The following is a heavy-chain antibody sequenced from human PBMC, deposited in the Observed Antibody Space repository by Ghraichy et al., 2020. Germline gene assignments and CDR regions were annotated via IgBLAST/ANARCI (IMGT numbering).Heavy chain of an antibody. CDR1: GFTFTSYF. D-gene: IGHD6-19*01. V-gene: IGHV3-23*01. CDR2: ISGNGQTT. J-gene: IGHJ4*02. Sequence: GGSLRLSCAASGFTFTSYFMTWVRQAPGKGLEWVSSISGNGQTTYYGDSVMGRFTVSRDNSKNTLDIQMSSLRAEDTAVYYCARVRPLSSGWGGSFDYWGQGTLVPVSS. CDR3: ARVRPLSSGWGGSFDY.